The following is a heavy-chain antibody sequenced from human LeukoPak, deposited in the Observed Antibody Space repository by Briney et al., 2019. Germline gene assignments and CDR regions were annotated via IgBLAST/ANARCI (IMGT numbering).Heavy chain of an antibody. J-gene: IGHJ4*02. CDR3: ARGGSSGWSALIDY. Sequence: SETVSLTCTVSGGSISSYYWSWIRQPPGKGLEWIGYIYYSGSTNYNPSLKSRVTISVDTSKNQFSLKLSSVTAADTAVYYCARGGSSGWSALIDYWGQGTLVTVSS. V-gene: IGHV4-59*01. CDR1: GGSISSYY. CDR2: IYYSGST. D-gene: IGHD6-19*01.